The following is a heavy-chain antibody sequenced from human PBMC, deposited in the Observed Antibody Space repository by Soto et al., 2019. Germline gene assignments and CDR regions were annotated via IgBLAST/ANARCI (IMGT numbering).Heavy chain of an antibody. CDR3: ASTFCGGDCYSLGAFDI. CDR2: INPNSGGT. CDR1: GYTFTVYY. J-gene: IGHJ3*02. Sequence: GASVKVSCKASGYTFTVYYMHCVLQSPLQWREWMGWINPNSGGTNYAQKFQGRVTMTRDTSISTAYMELSRLRSDDTAVYYCASTFCGGDCYSLGAFDIWGQGTMVTVSS. D-gene: IGHD2-21*02. V-gene: IGHV1-2*02.